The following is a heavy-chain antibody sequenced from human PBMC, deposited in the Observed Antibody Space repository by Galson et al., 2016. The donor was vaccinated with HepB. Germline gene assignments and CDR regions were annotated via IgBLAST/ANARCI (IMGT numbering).Heavy chain of an antibody. CDR2: IWYDGNSK. CDR1: GFTFSKYG. CDR3: ARDAQQLLRGYYYGMDV. Sequence: SLRLSCAASGFTFSKYGVHWVRQAPGKGLEWVAGIWYDGNSKNYADSVKGRFIIFRDNSRNTLYLEMNSLRAEDTAVYYCARDAQQLLRGYYYGMDVWGQGTTVTVSS. J-gene: IGHJ6*01. V-gene: IGHV3-33*01. D-gene: IGHD1-1*01.